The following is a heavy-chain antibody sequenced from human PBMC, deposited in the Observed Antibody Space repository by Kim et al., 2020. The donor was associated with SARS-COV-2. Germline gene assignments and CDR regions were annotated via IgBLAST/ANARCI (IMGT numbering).Heavy chain of an antibody. CDR1: GYTFTGYY. V-gene: IGHV1-2*06. J-gene: IGHJ6*02. CDR2: INPNSGGT. D-gene: IGHD3-10*01. Sequence: ASVKVSCKASGYTFTGYYMHWVRQAPGQGLEWMGRINPNSGGTNYAQKFQGRVTMTRDTSISTAYMELSRLRSDDTAVYYCARGRKILWFGELTLDMDVWGQGTTVTVSS. CDR3: ARGRKILWFGELTLDMDV.